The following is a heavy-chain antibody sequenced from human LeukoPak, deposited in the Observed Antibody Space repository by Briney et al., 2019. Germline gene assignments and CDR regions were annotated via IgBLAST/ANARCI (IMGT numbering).Heavy chain of an antibody. CDR3: SRYCTTTTCLQDYGMDV. D-gene: IGHD2-2*01. CDR1: VFTFGEYA. Sequence: GGSLRLSCTTSVFTFGEYAMSWVRQAPGKGLEWVGFIRSKPYGGTTEYAASVKGRFTISRDDSKSIAYLQMNSLKTEDAAVYYCSRYCTTTTCLQDYGMDVWGQGTTVTVSS. CDR2: IRSKPYGGTT. V-gene: IGHV3-49*04. J-gene: IGHJ6*02.